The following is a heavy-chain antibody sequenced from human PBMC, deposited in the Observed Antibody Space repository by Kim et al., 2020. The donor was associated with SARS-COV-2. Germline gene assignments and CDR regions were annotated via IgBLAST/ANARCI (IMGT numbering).Heavy chain of an antibody. V-gene: IGHV1-18*01. CDR3: ARDTNPLLLWFGELLLSYYYTMDV. J-gene: IGHJ6*02. Sequence: ASVKVSCKASGYTFTSYGISWVRQAPGQGLEWMGWISAYNGNTNYAQKLQGRVTMTIDTSTSTAYMELRSLRSDDTAVYYCARDTNPLLLWFGELLLSYYYTMDVWGQGTTVTVSS. CDR1: GYTFTSYG. D-gene: IGHD3-10*01. CDR2: ISAYNGNT.